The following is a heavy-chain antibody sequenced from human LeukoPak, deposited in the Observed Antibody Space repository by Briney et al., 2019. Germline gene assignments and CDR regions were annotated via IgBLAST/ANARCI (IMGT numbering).Heavy chain of an antibody. CDR2: INLHSGGT. Sequence: ASVKVSCKASGYTFTGYYMHWVRQAPGKGLEWMGWINLHSGGTHYAQKFQGRGTMTRERSISTAYIELSRLRSDDTGVYYCARVTRDRRTYYYDRSGYYYFQHWGQGTLVTVSS. CDR3: ARVTRDRRTYYYDRSGYYYFQH. D-gene: IGHD3-22*01. J-gene: IGHJ1*01. CDR1: GYTFTGYY. V-gene: IGHV1-2*02.